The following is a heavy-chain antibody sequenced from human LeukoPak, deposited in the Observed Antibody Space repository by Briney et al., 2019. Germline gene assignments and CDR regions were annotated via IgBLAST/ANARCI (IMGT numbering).Heavy chain of an antibody. D-gene: IGHD5-24*01. CDR2: ISYDGSHK. J-gene: IGHJ4*02. Sequence: GGSLRLSCAASAFTFSRYAMHWVRQAPGKGLECVTLISYDGSHKDYADSVKGRFTISRDNSKNTLYLQMSSLRAEDTAVYYCARADGYYDYWGQGTLVTVSS. CDR3: ARADGYYDY. V-gene: IGHV3-30*04. CDR1: AFTFSRYA.